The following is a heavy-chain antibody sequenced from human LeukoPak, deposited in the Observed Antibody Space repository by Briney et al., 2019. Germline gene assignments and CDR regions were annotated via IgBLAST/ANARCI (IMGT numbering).Heavy chain of an antibody. J-gene: IGHJ5*02. CDR2: INHSGST. CDR3: ASSFPPLWFGDMLDP. CDR1: GGSFSGYY. Sequence: SETLSLTCAVYGGSFSGYYWSWIRQPPGKGLEWIGEINHSGSTNYNPSLKSRVTISVDTSKNQFSLNLSSVTAVDTAVYYCASSFPPLWFGDMLDPWGQGTLVTVSS. V-gene: IGHV4-34*01. D-gene: IGHD3-10*01.